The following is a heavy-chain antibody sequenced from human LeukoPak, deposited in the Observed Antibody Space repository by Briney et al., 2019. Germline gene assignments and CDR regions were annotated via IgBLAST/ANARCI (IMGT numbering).Heavy chain of an antibody. CDR1: GGSISSNNW. CDR3: ARYGSGSYIDY. J-gene: IGHJ4*02. V-gene: IGHV4-4*02. Sequence: SETLSLTCAVSGGSISSNNWWSWVRQPPGKGLEWIGEIYHSGSTNYNPSLKSRVTISVDKPKNQFSLELTSVTAADTAVYYCARYGSGSYIDYWGQGTLVTVSS. D-gene: IGHD3-10*01. CDR2: IYHSGST.